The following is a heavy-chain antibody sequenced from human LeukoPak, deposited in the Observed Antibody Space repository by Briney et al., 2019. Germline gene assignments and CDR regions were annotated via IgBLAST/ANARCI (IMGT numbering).Heavy chain of an antibody. J-gene: IGHJ4*02. V-gene: IGHV3-30*02. D-gene: IGHD5-18*01. Sequence: PGGSLRLSCGGSGFPFSSYGMDWVRQAPGKGLEGVAIIQYDGSNKYYADTVKGRFTISRDNSKNTLYLQMHSLRAEDSAVYYCAKSRGYSYGYPFDFWGQGTLVTVSS. CDR1: GFPFSSYG. CDR2: IQYDGSNK. CDR3: AKSRGYSYGYPFDF.